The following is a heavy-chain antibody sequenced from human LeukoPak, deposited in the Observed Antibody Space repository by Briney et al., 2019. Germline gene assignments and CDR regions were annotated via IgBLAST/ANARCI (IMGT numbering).Heavy chain of an antibody. J-gene: IGHJ5*02. CDR2: ISSSGSNI. Sequence: PGGSLRLXCAASGFTFSSYEMNWVRQAPGKGLEGVSYISSSGSNIYYVDYVKGRFTISRDNAKNSLYLQMNSLRAEDTAVYYCARQYYDILTGINWFDPWGQGTLVTVSS. CDR3: ARQYYDILTGINWFDP. D-gene: IGHD3-9*01. V-gene: IGHV3-48*03. CDR1: GFTFSSYE.